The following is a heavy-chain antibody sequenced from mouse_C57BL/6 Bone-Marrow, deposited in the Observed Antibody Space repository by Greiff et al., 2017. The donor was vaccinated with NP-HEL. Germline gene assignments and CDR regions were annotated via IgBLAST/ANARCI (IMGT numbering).Heavy chain of an antibody. CDR2: IYPGDGDT. D-gene: IGHD2-4*01. CDR3: ARKGDYDYDWFAY. V-gene: IGHV1-82*01. J-gene: IGHJ3*01. Sequence: VQLQQSGPELVKPGASVKISCKASGYAFSSSWMNWVKQRPGKGLEWIGRIYPGDGDTNYNGKFKGKATLTADKSSSTAYMQLSSLTSEDSAVYFCARKGDYDYDWFAYWGQGTLVTVSA. CDR1: GYAFSSSW.